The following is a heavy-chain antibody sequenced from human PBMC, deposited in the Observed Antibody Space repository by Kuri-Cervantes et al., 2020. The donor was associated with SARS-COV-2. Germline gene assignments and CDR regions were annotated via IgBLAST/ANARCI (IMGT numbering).Heavy chain of an antibody. CDR2: IWYDGTNK. CDR1: GFTFNTYG. CDR3: VREDSGTNDAFDI. J-gene: IGHJ3*02. V-gene: IGHV3-33*01. Sequence: GGSLRLSCAASGFTFNTYGMHWVRQAPGKGLEWVAVIWYDGTNKYYEDSVKGRFIISRDNSKGTLYLQMNSLRAEDTAVYYCVREDSGTNDAFDIWGQGATVTVSS. D-gene: IGHD3-10*01.